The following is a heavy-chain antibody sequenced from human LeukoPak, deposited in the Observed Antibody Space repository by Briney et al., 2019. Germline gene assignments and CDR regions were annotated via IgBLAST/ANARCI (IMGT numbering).Heavy chain of an antibody. CDR2: ISYDGSNK. CDR3: AKGGKWDVTPFDY. D-gene: IGHD1-26*01. CDR1: GFTLSSYA. J-gene: IGHJ4*02. Sequence: PGGSLRLSCAASGFTLSSYAMHWVRQAPGKGLEWVAVISYDGSNKYYADSVKGRFTISRDNSKNTLYLQVNSLRAEDTAVYYCAKGGKWDVTPFDYWGQGTLVTASS. V-gene: IGHV3-30*04.